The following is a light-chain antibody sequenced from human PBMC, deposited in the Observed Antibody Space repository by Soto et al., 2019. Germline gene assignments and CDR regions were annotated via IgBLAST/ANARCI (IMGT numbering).Light chain of an antibody. J-gene: IGLJ3*02. Sequence: QSVLPQPTSVSAAPGQKVTISCSGSSSNIGNNYVSWYQQLPGTAPKLLIYENNKRPSGIPDRFSGSKSGTSATLGITGLQTGDEADYYCGTWDSSLSSWVFGGGTKLTVL. CDR2: ENN. V-gene: IGLV1-51*02. CDR1: SSNIGNNY. CDR3: GTWDSSLSSWV.